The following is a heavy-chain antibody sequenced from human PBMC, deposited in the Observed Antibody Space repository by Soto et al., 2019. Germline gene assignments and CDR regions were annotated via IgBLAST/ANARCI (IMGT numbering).Heavy chain of an antibody. CDR3: ARGPQVVLMVYRDAFDI. D-gene: IGHD2-8*01. J-gene: IGHJ3*02. CDR1: GYSFTSYW. V-gene: IGHV5-51*01. Sequence: RXESLKVSWKCSGYSFTSYWIGLVLQMPGKGLEWMGIIYPGDSDTRYSPSFQGQVTISADKSISTAYLQWSSLKASDTAMYYCARGPQVVLMVYRDAFDICGQGTMVTVSS. CDR2: IYPGDSDT.